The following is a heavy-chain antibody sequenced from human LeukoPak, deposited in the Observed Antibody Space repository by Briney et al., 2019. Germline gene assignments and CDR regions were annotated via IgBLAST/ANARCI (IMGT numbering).Heavy chain of an antibody. D-gene: IGHD5-18*01. J-gene: IGHJ4*02. CDR2: IRYDGSNK. Sequence: GGSLRLSCAASGFTFSSYGMHWVRQAPGKGLEWVAFIRYDGSNKYYADSVKGRFTISRDNSKNTLYLQMNSLRAEDTAVYHCTAMVTVDYWGQGTLVTVSS. CDR3: TAMVTVDY. V-gene: IGHV3-30*02. CDR1: GFTFSSYG.